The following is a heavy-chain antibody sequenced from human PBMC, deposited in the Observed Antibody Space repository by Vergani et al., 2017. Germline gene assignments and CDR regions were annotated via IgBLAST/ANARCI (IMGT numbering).Heavy chain of an antibody. D-gene: IGHD2-2*01. J-gene: IGHJ6*03. V-gene: IGHV1-46*03. CDR1: GYPFTSYY. CDR2: INPSGGST. CDR3: ATGYWSSASGYDTDDYYMDV. Sequence: VQLVPSGAEVKKPGASVKVSCKASGYPFTSYYMHWVRQAPGQGLEWMGIINPSGGSTSYAQKFQGRVTMTRDTSTSTVYMELSSLRSEDTAVYYCATGYWSSASGYDTDDYYMDVWGKGP.